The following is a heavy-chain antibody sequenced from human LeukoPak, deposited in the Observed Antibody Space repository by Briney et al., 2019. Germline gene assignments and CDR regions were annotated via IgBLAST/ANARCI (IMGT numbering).Heavy chain of an antibody. CDR1: GFAFSKYW. CDR3: ATKQWLAPPPDS. V-gene: IGHV3-74*01. Sequence: GGSLRLSCAASGFAFSKYWMLWVRQAPGKGLESVSRINTDGTVTTYADSVKGRFTVSRDNADNTMFLQMNSERDEDTAVYYCATKQWLAPPPDSWGQGTPVTVSS. D-gene: IGHD6-19*01. CDR2: INTDGTVT. J-gene: IGHJ4*02.